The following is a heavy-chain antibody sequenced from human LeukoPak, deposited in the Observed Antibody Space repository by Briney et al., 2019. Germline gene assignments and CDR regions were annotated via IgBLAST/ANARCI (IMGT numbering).Heavy chain of an antibody. CDR1: GYTFTSYG. CDR3: ARDRSYYYDSSGYLDY. V-gene: IGHV1-18*01. D-gene: IGHD3-22*01. J-gene: IGHJ4*02. CDR2: ISAYNGNP. Sequence: ASVKVSCKASGYTFTSYGISWVRQAPGQGLEWMGWISAYNGNPNYAQKLQGRVSMTTDTSTSTAYMELRSLRSDDTAVYYCARDRSYYYDSSGYLDYWGQGTLVTVSS.